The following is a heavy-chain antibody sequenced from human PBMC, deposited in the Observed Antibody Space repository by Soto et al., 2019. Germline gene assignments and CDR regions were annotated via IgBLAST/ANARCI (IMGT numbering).Heavy chain of an antibody. D-gene: IGHD3-3*01. CDR2: ISFDGVDE. Sequence: GGSLRLSCVASGFTFSSHAMHWVRQAPGKGLDWVAVISFDGVDEYYAESVRGRFSISRDNSENTLYLQMNSLRVEDTAVYYCASPFVGGTTTPVEIDYWGQGTLVTVSS. CDR1: GFTFSSHA. CDR3: ASPFVGGTTTPVEIDY. V-gene: IGHV3-30*14. J-gene: IGHJ4*02.